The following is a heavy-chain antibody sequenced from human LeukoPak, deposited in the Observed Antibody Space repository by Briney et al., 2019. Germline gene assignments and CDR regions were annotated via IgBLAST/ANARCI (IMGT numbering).Heavy chain of an antibody. CDR1: GFTFSSYA. CDR3: AQWGREAHGVIVTRYSDY. Sequence: PGGSLRLSCEASGFTFSSYAMSWVRQAPGKGLEWVSAVSGGGGRTFNADSVKGRFTISRDNARKTLYLEMNSLRAEDTAVYYCAQWGREAHGVIVTRYSDYWGQGTRVTVSS. D-gene: IGHD3-10*01. CDR2: VSGGGGRT. J-gene: IGHJ4*02. V-gene: IGHV3-23*01.